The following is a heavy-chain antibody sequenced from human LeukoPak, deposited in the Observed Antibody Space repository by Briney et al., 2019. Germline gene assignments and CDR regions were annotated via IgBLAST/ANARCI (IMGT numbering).Heavy chain of an antibody. CDR2: IYSGGST. D-gene: IGHD3-9*01. CDR3: ASGDVLRYFDWSPGGAFDI. CDR1: GFTFSSYA. J-gene: IGHJ3*02. Sequence: PGGSLRLSCAASGFTFSSYAMSWVRQAPGKGLEWVSVIYSGGSTYYADSVKGRFTISRDNSKNTLYLQMNSLRAEDTAVYYCASGDVLRYFDWSPGGAFDIWGQGTMVTVSS. V-gene: IGHV3-53*01.